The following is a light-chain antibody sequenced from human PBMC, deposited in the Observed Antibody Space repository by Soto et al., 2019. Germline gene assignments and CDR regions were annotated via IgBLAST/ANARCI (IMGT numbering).Light chain of an antibody. V-gene: IGLV1-40*01. J-gene: IGLJ1*01. Sequence: QSVLTQPPSVSGAPGQRVTISCTGSSSNIGAGYDVHWYQQLPGKAPKLLIYGNTNRPSGVPDRFSGSRSGASASGSLAITELQADDEGDYYCQSYDSTLSGYVFGAGTKLTVL. CDR1: SSNIGAGYD. CDR2: GNT. CDR3: QSYDSTLSGYV.